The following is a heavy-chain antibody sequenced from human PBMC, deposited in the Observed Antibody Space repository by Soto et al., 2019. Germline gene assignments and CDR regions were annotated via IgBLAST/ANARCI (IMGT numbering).Heavy chain of an antibody. Sequence: SNALNSACQDQPKGLEWMGWMNPNSGNTGYAQKFQGRVTMTRNTSISTAYMELTSLKSGATALFSCRRPYGASAIGFEIGAQGQMVTVSS. CDR1: SNA. CDR2: MNPNSGNT. D-gene: IGHD4-17*01. CDR3: RRPYGASAIGFEI. J-gene: IGHJ3*02. V-gene: IGHV1-8*01.